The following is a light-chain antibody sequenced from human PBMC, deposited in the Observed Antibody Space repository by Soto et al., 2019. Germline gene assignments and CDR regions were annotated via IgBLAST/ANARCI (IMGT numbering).Light chain of an antibody. V-gene: IGKV3-20*01. CDR2: GAS. CDR1: QSVSSTS. Sequence: EIVLTQSPGTLSLSPGERATLSCRASQSVSSTSLAWYQQKPGQAPRLLIYGASNRATGIPDRFSGSGSGADFTLTISRLEPEDFAVYYCQQYGSSPTFGQGTKVDIK. J-gene: IGKJ1*01. CDR3: QQYGSSPT.